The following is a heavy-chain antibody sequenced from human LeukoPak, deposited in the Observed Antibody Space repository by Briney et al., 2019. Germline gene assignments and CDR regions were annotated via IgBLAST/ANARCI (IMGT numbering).Heavy chain of an antibody. CDR1: GYTFIDYY. CDR3: ATEDNTKWN. D-gene: IGHD1-14*01. V-gene: IGHV1-2*02. Sequence: ASVKVSCKASGYTFIDYYMHWVRQAPGQGLEWMGWINPNSAATNYAQQFQGRVTMTRDTSISTAYMELNRLRSDDTAVYYCATEDNTKWNWGQGTLVTVSS. CDR2: INPNSAAT. J-gene: IGHJ4*02.